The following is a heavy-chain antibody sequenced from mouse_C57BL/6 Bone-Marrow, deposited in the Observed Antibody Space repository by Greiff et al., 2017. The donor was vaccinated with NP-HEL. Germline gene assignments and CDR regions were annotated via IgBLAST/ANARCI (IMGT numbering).Heavy chain of an antibody. Sequence: QVQLQQPGAELVKPGASVKLSCKASGYTFTSYWMHWVKQRPGQGLEWIGMIHPNSGSTNYNEKFKSKATLTVDKSSSTAYMQLSSLTSEDSAVYYCARKEVLLTGYFDYWGKGTTLTVSS. V-gene: IGHV1-64*01. CDR2: IHPNSGST. J-gene: IGHJ2*01. CDR3: ARKEVLLTGYFDY. CDR1: GYTFTSYW. D-gene: IGHD4-1*01.